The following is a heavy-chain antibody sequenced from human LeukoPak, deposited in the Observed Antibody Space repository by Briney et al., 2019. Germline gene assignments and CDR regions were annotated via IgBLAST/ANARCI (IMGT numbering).Heavy chain of an antibody. CDR3: AKVIGDLWFDKGNRPHYYFDY. CDR2: ISGSGGST. V-gene: IGHV3-23*01. Sequence: GGSLRLSCAASGFTFSSYAMSWVRQAPGKGLEWVSAISGSGGSTYYADSVKGRFTISRDNSKNTLYLQMNSLRAEDTAVYYCAKVIGDLWFDKGNRPHYYFDYWGQGTLVTVSS. CDR1: GFTFSSYA. J-gene: IGHJ4*02. D-gene: IGHD2-21*01.